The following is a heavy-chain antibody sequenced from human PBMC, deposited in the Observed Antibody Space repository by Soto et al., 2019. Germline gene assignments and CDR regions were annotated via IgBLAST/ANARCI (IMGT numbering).Heavy chain of an antibody. V-gene: IGHV1-46*01. D-gene: IGHD2-15*01. CDR3: ARGGGYCSGCSCHTADYYYYGMDV. Sequence: QVQLVQSGAEVKKPGASVKVSCKASGYTFTSYYMHWVRQAPGQGLEWMGIINPSGGSTSYAQKFQGRVTMTRDTSTSTVYMELSSLRSEDTAVYYCARGGGYCSGCSCHTADYYYYGMDVWGQGTTVTVSS. CDR1: GYTFTSYY. CDR2: INPSGGST. J-gene: IGHJ6*02.